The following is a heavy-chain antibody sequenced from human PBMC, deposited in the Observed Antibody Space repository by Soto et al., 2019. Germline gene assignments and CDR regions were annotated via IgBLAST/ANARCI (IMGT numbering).Heavy chain of an antibody. Sequence: EVQLLESGGGLVQPGGSLRLSCAPSGFTFSSYAMSWVRQAPGEGLEWVSAISGSGSSTYYADSVKGRFTISRDNSKNXLYLQMNSLRAEDTAIYYCANDRERGDYERWYFDLWGRGTLVTVSS. CDR1: GFTFSSYA. CDR2: ISGSGSST. J-gene: IGHJ2*01. D-gene: IGHD4-17*01. CDR3: ANDRERGDYERWYFDL. V-gene: IGHV3-23*01.